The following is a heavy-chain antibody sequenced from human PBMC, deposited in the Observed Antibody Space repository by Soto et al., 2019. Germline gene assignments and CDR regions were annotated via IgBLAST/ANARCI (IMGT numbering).Heavy chain of an antibody. CDR2: ISYDGSRT. CDR1: GFTFSRYG. CDR3: AKNLLEEPADYYDTKADALDT. V-gene: IGHV3-33*06. Sequence: QVQLVESGGGVVQPGRPLRLSCAASGFTFSRYGVHWVRQAPGKGLEWVSFISYDGSRTYYADSVKGRFTISRETTKNTVFLQVCSLRAEDTAVYYCAKNLLEEPADYYDTKADALDTWGQGTMVTVSS. D-gene: IGHD3-22*01. J-gene: IGHJ3*02.